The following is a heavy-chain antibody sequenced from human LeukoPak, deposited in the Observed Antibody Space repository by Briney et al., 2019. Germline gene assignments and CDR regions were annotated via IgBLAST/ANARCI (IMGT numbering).Heavy chain of an antibody. D-gene: IGHD1-26*01. CDR3: AKERWGGSYEGYFDY. Sequence: GGSLRLSCAASGFTFSSYEMNWVRQAPGKGLEWVSYISSSGSTIYYADSVKGRFTISRDNAKNSLYLQMNSLRAEDTAVYYCAKERWGGSYEGYFDYWGQGTLVTVSS. CDR2: ISSSGSTI. CDR1: GFTFSSYE. J-gene: IGHJ4*02. V-gene: IGHV3-48*03.